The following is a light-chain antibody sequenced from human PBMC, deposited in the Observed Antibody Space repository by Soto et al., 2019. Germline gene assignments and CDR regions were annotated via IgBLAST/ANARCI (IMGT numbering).Light chain of an antibody. J-gene: IGKJ1*01. CDR2: KAS. CDR1: QSISSW. CDR3: QQYNSYPWT. Sequence: DIQMTQSPSILSASVGDRVTITSRASQSISSWLAWYQQKPGKAPKLLIYKASSLESGVPSRFSGSGSGTEFTLTISSLQPDDFATYYCQQYNSYPWTFGQGTKVEIK. V-gene: IGKV1-5*03.